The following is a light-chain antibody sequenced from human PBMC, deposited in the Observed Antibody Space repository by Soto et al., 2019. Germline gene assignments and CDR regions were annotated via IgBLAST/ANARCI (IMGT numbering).Light chain of an antibody. Sequence: EIVLTQSPATLSVSPGNRATLSCRASQSVNSDLAWYQQKPGQAPRLLIYGASTRATGTPTSFSGSGSGTDVTLTISSLQSEDFAVYFCQQYNNWTPYTFGQGTKLEIK. J-gene: IGKJ2*01. CDR2: GAS. CDR1: QSVNSD. CDR3: QQYNNWTPYT. V-gene: IGKV3-15*01.